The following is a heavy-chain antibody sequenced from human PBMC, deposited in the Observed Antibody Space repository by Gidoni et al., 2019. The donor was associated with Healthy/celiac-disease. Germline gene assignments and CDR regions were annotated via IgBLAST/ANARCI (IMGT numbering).Heavy chain of an antibody. CDR1: GFRVSSDF. Sequence: EMQLVESGGGLVQPGGSLRLSCAASGFRVSSDFMTWVRQAPGKGLEWVSVIYSGGTTYYADSVKGRFTISRDNSKNTVYHQMTSLRAEDTAVYYCARAGVTTSDYYYYAMDVWGQGTTVTVSS. V-gene: IGHV3-66*01. D-gene: IGHD4-4*01. CDR2: IYSGGTT. J-gene: IGHJ6*02. CDR3: ARAGVTTSDYYYYAMDV.